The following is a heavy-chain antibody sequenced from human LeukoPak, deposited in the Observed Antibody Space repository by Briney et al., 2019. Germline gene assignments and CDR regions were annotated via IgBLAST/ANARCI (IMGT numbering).Heavy chain of an antibody. D-gene: IGHD2-8*02. CDR1: GFTFDDYA. J-gene: IGHJ5*02. Sequence: GGSLRLSCAASGFTFDDYAMHWDRQAPGKGLEWVSGISWNSGSIGYADSVKGRFTISRDNAKNSLYLQMNSLRDEDTALYYCVRDAGYCARVCYKTNWFDPWGQGTLVTVSS. CDR2: ISWNSGSI. CDR3: VRDAGYCARVCYKTNWFDP. V-gene: IGHV3-9*01.